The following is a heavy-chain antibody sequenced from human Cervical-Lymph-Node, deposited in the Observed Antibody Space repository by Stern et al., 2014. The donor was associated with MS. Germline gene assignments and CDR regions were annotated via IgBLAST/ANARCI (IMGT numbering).Heavy chain of an antibody. CDR1: GFTLSIYG. Sequence: VQLVESGGGVVQPGRSLRLSCVASGFTLSIYGMHWVRQVPGKGLEWGAVLSYDENNEYYADSVKGRFTVSRDKSKNTLFLQMNSLRAEDTALYYCARAYCGGDCYTDYYYGMDVWGQGTMVTVSS. CDR3: ARAYCGGDCYTDYYYGMDV. CDR2: LSYDENNE. J-gene: IGHJ6*02. V-gene: IGHV3-30*03. D-gene: IGHD2-21*01.